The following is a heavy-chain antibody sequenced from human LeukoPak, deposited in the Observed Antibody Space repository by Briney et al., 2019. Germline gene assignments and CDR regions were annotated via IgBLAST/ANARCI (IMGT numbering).Heavy chain of an antibody. J-gene: IGHJ4*02. CDR3: ARHGRFRVRGVINCPLDY. Sequence: SETLSLTRTVSGDSISSSNCYWGWIRQPPGKGLEWIGSIYFSGGTYYNASLKSRVTISVDTSKNQFSLKLSSVTAADTAVYYCARHGRFRVRGVINCPLDYWGQGTLVTVSS. D-gene: IGHD3-10*01. CDR2: IYFSGGT. CDR1: GDSISSSNCY. V-gene: IGHV4-39*01.